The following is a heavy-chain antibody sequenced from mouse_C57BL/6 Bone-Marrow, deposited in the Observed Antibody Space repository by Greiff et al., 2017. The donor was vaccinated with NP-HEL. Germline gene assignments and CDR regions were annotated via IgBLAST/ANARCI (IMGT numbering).Heavy chain of an antibody. D-gene: IGHD2-2*01. CDR1: GFNIKDDY. CDR2: IDPENGDT. J-gene: IGHJ4*01. CDR3: TTWGLRRSYYAMDY. Sequence: EVMLQQSGAELVRPGASVKLSCTASGFNIKDDYMHWVKQRPEQGLEWIGWIDPENGDTEYASKLQGKATITADTSSNTAYLQLSSLTSEDTAVYYCTTWGLRRSYYAMDYWGQGTSVTVSS. V-gene: IGHV14-4*01.